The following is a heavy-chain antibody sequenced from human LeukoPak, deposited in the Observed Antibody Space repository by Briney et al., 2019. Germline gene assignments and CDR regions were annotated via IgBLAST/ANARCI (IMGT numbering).Heavy chain of an antibody. CDR1: GFTFSSYS. Sequence: GGSLRLSCAASGFTFSSYSMNWVRQAPGKGLEWVSSISSGSSYIYYADSVKGRFTISRDNAKNSLYLQMNSLRAEDTAVYYCARAAVVVPAASSYYYYMDVWGKGTTVTVSS. CDR3: ARAAVVVPAASSYYYYMDV. CDR2: ISSGSSYI. D-gene: IGHD2-2*01. J-gene: IGHJ6*03. V-gene: IGHV3-21*01.